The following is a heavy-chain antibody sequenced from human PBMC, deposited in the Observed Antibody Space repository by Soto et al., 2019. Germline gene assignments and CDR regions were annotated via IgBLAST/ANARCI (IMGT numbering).Heavy chain of an antibody. V-gene: IGHV1-69*12. J-gene: IGHJ4*02. CDR3: ARCPYGGNSARDYYFDY. Sequence: QVQLVQSGAEVKKPGSSVKVSCKASGGTFSSYAISWVRQAPGQGLEWMGGIIPIFGTANYAQKFQGRVTITADESTSTVYMELSSLRSEDTAVYYCARCPYGGNSARDYYFDYWGQGTLVTVSS. CDR1: GGTFSSYA. D-gene: IGHD4-17*01. CDR2: IIPIFGTA.